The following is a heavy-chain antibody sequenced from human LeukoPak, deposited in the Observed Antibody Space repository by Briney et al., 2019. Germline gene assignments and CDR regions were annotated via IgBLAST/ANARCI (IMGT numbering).Heavy chain of an antibody. CDR3: ARVEVGATTDYYYYYYMDV. V-gene: IGHV3-20*04. CDR1: GFIFDDYG. J-gene: IGHJ6*03. D-gene: IGHD1-26*01. CDR2: INWNGGTR. Sequence: PGGSLRLSCAASGFIFDDYGMSWVRQAPGKGLEWVSGINWNGGTRGYADSVKGRFTSSRDNAKNSLYLQMNRLRAEDTALYYCARVEVGATTDYYYYYYMDVWGKGTTVTVSS.